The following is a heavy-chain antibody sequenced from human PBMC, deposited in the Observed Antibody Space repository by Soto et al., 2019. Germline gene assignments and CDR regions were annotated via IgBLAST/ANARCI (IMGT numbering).Heavy chain of an antibody. CDR1: GYIFTAYS. D-gene: IGHD6-19*01. CDR3: ATEASAVISLAY. V-gene: IGHV1-2*02. CDR2: FNPNSGDT. J-gene: IGHJ4*02. Sequence: ASVKVSCKASGYIFTAYSMHWVRQAPGQGLEWVGWFNPNSGDTIYAQKFQGRVTLTGDTSISTAYMELYSLTSDDTAVYYCATEASAVISLAYWGQGTLVTVSS.